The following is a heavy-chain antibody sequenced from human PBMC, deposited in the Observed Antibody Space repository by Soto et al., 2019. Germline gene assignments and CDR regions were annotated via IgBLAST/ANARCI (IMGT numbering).Heavy chain of an antibody. V-gene: IGHV1-18*01. D-gene: IGHD3-10*01. CDR2: ISAYNGNT. CDR1: GYTFTSYG. Sequence: GASVKVSCKASGYTFTSYGISWVRQAPGQGLEWMGWISAYNGNTNYAQKLQGRVTMTTDTSTSTAYMELRSLRSDDTAVYYCARVREAGAIYYYYYGMDVWGKGTTVTVSS. J-gene: IGHJ6*04. CDR3: ARVREAGAIYYYYYGMDV.